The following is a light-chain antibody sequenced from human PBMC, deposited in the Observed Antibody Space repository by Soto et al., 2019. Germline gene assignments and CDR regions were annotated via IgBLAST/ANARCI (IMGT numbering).Light chain of an antibody. Sequence: EIVMTQSPATLSVSPGERATLSCRASQSVSSNLAWYQQKPGQAPRLLIYGASTRATGIPARFSDSGSGTEFTLTISSLQSEDFAVYYCQQYNNWPRRTFGQGTKVQIK. CDR1: QSVSSN. CDR2: GAS. V-gene: IGKV3-15*01. J-gene: IGKJ1*01. CDR3: QQYNNWPRRT.